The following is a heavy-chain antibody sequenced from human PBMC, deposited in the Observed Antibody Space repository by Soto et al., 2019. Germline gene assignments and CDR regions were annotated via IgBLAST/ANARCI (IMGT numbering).Heavy chain of an antibody. J-gene: IGHJ3*01. D-gene: IGHD1-20*01. Sequence: EVQLVESGGDLVQPGGSLRLTCAASGFTFSNYWIHWVRQPPGKGLVWVSRIKGDGINRNYADSVRGRFTISRDNAGNTVYLQMDSLRTEDTAVYYCARGIPGHYGFDVWGQGTMVTVSS. CDR2: IKGDGINR. CDR3: ARGIPGHYGFDV. CDR1: GFTFSNYW. V-gene: IGHV3-74*01.